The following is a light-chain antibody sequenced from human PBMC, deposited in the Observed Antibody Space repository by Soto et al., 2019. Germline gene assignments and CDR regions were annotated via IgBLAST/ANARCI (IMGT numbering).Light chain of an antibody. CDR1: SGDVGAYDY. CDR2: EVS. V-gene: IGLV2-14*01. CDR3: ASPTTSDTRV. J-gene: IGLJ1*01. Sequence: QSALTQPASVSGSPGQSIAISCTGTSGDVGAYDYVSWYQHHPDKAPTLMIYEVSNRPSGVSDRFSGSKSVYTATLTISGLQSEDEADYYCASPTTSDTRVFGTGTKLTVL.